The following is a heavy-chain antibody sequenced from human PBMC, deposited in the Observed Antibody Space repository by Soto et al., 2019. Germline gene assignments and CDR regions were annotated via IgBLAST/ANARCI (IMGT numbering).Heavy chain of an antibody. CDR2: IYYSGST. D-gene: IGHD3-22*01. Sequence: PSETLSLTCTVSGGSISSGGYYWSWIRQHPGKGLEWIGYIYYSGSTYYNPPLKSRVTISVDTSKNQFSLKLSSVTAADTAVYYCARVGHYDGSGYNAFNIWGQGTMVTVSS. CDR3: ARVGHYDGSGYNAFNI. V-gene: IGHV4-31*03. J-gene: IGHJ3*02. CDR1: GGSISSGGYY.